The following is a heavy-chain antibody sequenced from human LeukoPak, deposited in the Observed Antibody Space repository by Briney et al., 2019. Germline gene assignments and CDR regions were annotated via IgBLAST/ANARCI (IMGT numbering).Heavy chain of an antibody. Sequence: ASVKVSCKASGGTFSSFAVSWVRQAPGQGLEWMGRIIPILGTANYAQKFQGRVTITADKFTSTAYMELSGLKSEDTAVYYCAREKKLWLRDYYYYYGMDVWGQGTTVTVSS. D-gene: IGHD5-18*01. CDR1: GGTFSSFA. J-gene: IGHJ6*02. CDR3: AREKKLWLRDYYYYYGMDV. V-gene: IGHV1-69*04. CDR2: IIPILGTA.